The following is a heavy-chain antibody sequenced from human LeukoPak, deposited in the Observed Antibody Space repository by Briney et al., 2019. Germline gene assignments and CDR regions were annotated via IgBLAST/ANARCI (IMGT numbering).Heavy chain of an antibody. CDR3: AREILQQQLLQTEYYYYIDV. D-gene: IGHD6-13*01. CDR1: GFSFDDYG. Sequence: PGGSLRLSCAASGFSFDDYGMSWVRQAPGKWLEWVSGIIWNGGSTGYADSVKGRFTISRDNAKKSLYLQMNSLRAEDTTLYYCAREILQQQLLQTEYYYYIDVCSEGTTVTVSS. V-gene: IGHV3-20*04. CDR2: IIWNGGST. J-gene: IGHJ6*03.